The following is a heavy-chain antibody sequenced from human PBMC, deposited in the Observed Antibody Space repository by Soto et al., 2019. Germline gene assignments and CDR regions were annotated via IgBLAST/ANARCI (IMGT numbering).Heavy chain of an antibody. CDR3: ARCITMVLSSYGTWPYRYVLYF. D-gene: IGHD3-10*01. V-gene: IGHV1-69*13. J-gene: IGHJ6*02. Sequence: ASVKVSCKASGGTFSSYAISWVRQAPGQGLEWMGGIIPMFGTTNYAQKFQGRVTITADESTSTSYMELSRLRSEDTAVYYCARCITMVLSSYGTWPYRYVLYFRGRGTTVIGSS. CDR1: GGTFSSYA. CDR2: IIPMFGTT.